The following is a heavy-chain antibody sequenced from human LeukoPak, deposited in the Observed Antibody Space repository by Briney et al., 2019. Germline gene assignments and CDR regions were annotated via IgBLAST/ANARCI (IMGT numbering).Heavy chain of an antibody. Sequence: GGSLRLSCAASGFTFSSYSMNWVRQAPGKGLEWVSYISSSSSTIYYADSVKGRFTISRDNAKNSLYLQMNSLRAEDTAVYYCARRGSIDAFDIWGQGTMVTVSS. CDR1: GFTFSSYS. J-gene: IGHJ3*02. CDR2: ISSSSSTI. D-gene: IGHD4-11*01. CDR3: ARRGSIDAFDI. V-gene: IGHV3-48*01.